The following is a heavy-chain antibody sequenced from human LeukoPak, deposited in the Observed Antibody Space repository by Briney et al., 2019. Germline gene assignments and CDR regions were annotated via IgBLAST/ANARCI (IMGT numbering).Heavy chain of an antibody. D-gene: IGHD3-9*01. CDR2: ISGSGGST. CDR1: GFTFSSYA. Sequence: GGSLRLSCAASGFTFSSYAMSWVRQAPGKGLEWVSGISGSGGSTYYADSVKGRFTISRDNSKNTLYLQMNSLRAEDTALYYCAKGAISWYYYCGMDVWGQGTTVTVSS. J-gene: IGHJ6*02. V-gene: IGHV3-23*01. CDR3: AKGAISWYYYCGMDV.